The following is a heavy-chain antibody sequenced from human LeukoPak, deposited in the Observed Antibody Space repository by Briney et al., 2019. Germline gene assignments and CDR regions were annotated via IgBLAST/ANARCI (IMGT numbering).Heavy chain of an antibody. Sequence: PSETLSLTCSVSGGSISSYYWSWIRQPAGKGLEWIGRIYTSGSTNYNPSLKSRVTMSVDTSKNQFSLKLSSVTAADTAVYYCARVLYSSSSFRFDPWGQGTLVTVSS. D-gene: IGHD6-6*01. V-gene: IGHV4-4*07. J-gene: IGHJ5*02. CDR1: GGSISSYY. CDR3: ARVLYSSSSFRFDP. CDR2: IYTSGST.